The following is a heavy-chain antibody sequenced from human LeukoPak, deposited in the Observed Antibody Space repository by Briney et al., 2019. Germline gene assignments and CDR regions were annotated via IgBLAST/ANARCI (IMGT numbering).Heavy chain of an antibody. CDR2: IYYSGST. Sequence: PSETLSLTCTVSGGSISSSSYYWGWIRQPPGKGLEWIGSIYYSGSTYYNPSLKSRVTISVDTSKNQFSLKLSSVTAADTAVYYCARDIRTGYYYGSGSYPYNWFDPWGQGTLVTVSS. CDR3: ARDIRTGYYYGSGSYPYNWFDP. D-gene: IGHD3-10*01. CDR1: GGSISSSSYY. J-gene: IGHJ5*02. V-gene: IGHV4-39*02.